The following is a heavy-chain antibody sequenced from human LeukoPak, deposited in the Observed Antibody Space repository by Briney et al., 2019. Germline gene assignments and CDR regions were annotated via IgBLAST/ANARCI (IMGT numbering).Heavy chain of an antibody. CDR2: VNPNSGDA. V-gene: IGHV1-2*02. CDR1: GYTFTGYY. D-gene: IGHD1-26*01. CDR3: ARASGSYWWFDS. J-gene: IGHJ5*01. Sequence: ASVKVSCKASGYTFTGYYLHWVRQAPGQGLEWMGCVNPNSGDANYAQKFQGSVTMTRDTSISTVYMELSRLRSDDTAVYYCARASGSYWWFDSWGQGTLVTVSS.